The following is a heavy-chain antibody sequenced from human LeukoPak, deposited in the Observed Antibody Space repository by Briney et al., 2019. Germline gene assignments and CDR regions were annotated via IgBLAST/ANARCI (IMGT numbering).Heavy chain of an antibody. D-gene: IGHD3-10*01. J-gene: IGHJ6*04. V-gene: IGHV3-48*01. Sequence: GGSLRLSCAVSGFTFSTHSMNWVRQAPGKGLEWVSYIISSSNTIYYADSVRGRFTISRDNAKNSLYLQMNSLRAEDTAVYYCARAVGHGSGSPRMDVWGKGTTVTVSS. CDR2: IISSSNTI. CDR3: ARAVGHGSGSPRMDV. CDR1: GFTFSTHS.